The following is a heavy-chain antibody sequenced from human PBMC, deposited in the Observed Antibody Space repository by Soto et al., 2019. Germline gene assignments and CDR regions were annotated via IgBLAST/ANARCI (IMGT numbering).Heavy chain of an antibody. CDR1: GYTFTGYY. CDR2: INPNSGGT. J-gene: IGHJ3*02. V-gene: IGHV1-2*04. CDR3: ARSSRMVRDAFDI. Sequence: ASVKVSCKASGYTFTGYYMHWVRQAPGQGLEWMGWINPNSGGTNYAQKFQGWVTMTRDTSISTAYMELSRLRSDDTAVYYCARSSRMVRDAFDIWGQGTMVTVSS. D-gene: IGHD3-10*01.